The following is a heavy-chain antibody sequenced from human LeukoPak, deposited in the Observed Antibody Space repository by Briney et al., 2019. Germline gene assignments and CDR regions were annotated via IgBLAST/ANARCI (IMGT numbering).Heavy chain of an antibody. J-gene: IGHJ3*02. CDR1: GFTFYDYA. CDR3: AKGYYYDSSSHAFDI. V-gene: IGHV3-9*01. Sequence: GGSLRLSCAASGFTFYDYAMHWVRQAPGKGLEWVSGISWNSGSIGYADSVKGRFTISRDNAKNSLYLQMNSLRAEDTALYYCAKGYYYDSSSHAFDIWGQGTMVTVSS. D-gene: IGHD3-22*01. CDR2: ISWNSGSI.